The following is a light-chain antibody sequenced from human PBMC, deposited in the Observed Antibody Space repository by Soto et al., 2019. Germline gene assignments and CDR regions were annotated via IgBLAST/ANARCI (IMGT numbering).Light chain of an antibody. V-gene: IGLV2-23*01. J-gene: IGLJ2*01. CDR2: EDN. Sequence: QSALTQPASVSGSPGQSITISCTGTSSDVGSYNLVSWYQHHPGKAPKFIIYEDNKRPSGVSNRFSGSKSGNTASLTISGLQAEDEADYYCCAFIRSYALLFGGGTKLTVL. CDR1: SSDVGSYNL. CDR3: CAFIRSYALL.